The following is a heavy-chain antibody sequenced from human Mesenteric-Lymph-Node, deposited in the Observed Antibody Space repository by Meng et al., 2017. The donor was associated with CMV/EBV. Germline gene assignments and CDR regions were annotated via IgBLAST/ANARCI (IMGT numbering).Heavy chain of an antibody. CDR2: ISGSGDAT. CDR1: GFTFSSYS. CDR3: AKDQGPYYYDTRGYYPNYYYGMDV. V-gene: IGHV3-23*01. D-gene: IGHD3-22*01. J-gene: IGHJ6*02. Sequence: GESLKISCAASGFTFSSYSMNWVRRAPGKGLEWVSTISGSGDATYYADSVKGRFTISRDNSKNTLYLQMNSLRAEDTAVYHCAKDQGPYYYDTRGYYPNYYYGMDVWGQGTTVTVSS.